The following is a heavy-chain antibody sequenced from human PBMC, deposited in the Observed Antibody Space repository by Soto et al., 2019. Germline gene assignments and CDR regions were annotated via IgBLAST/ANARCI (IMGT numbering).Heavy chain of an antibody. D-gene: IGHD2-2*02. CDR1: GFSFSSDW. CDR3: ALTCSSTSCYTGTVDYYYGMDV. CDR2: IKQDGSEK. J-gene: IGHJ6*02. V-gene: IGHV3-7*03. Sequence: PAGSLRLSCAAPGFSFSSDWMSWVRQAPLKVLAWVADIKQDGSEKYYVDSVKGRFTIARDNAKNSLYLQMNSLRAEDTAVYYCALTCSSTSCYTGTVDYYYGMDVWGQGTTVTVSS.